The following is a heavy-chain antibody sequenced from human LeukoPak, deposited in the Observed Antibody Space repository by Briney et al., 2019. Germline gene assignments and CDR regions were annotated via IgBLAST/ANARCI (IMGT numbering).Heavy chain of an antibody. CDR1: GGTFSSYA. Sequence: ASVKVSCKAPGGTFSSYAISWVRQAPGQGLEWMGINNPSGGSTSYAQKFQGRVTMTRDTSTSIVYMELSSLRSEDTAVYYCARMPDYDSSSSWGQGTLVTVSS. CDR3: ARMPDYDSSSS. D-gene: IGHD3-22*01. J-gene: IGHJ5*02. V-gene: IGHV1-46*01. CDR2: NNPSGGST.